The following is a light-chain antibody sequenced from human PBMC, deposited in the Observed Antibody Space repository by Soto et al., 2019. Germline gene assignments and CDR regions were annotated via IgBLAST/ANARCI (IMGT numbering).Light chain of an antibody. V-gene: IGKV1-12*01. CDR3: QQANSFPIT. CDR2: EAS. Sequence: DIQMTQSPSTLSASVGDRVTITFGASQGITNRLTWYQQKPGKAPKLLIYEASSLQSGVPSRISGSGSGTDFTLTISSLQPEDFATYYCQQANSFPITFGQGTRLEI. CDR1: QGITNR. J-gene: IGKJ5*01.